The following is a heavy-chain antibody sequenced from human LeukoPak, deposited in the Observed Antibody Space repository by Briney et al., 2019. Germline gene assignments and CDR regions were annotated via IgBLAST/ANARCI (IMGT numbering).Heavy chain of an antibody. Sequence: PSETLSLNCTVPRGSISGYYWSWIRQPPGKGLEWIGYIYYSGSTNYNPSLKSRVTISIDTSKKQFSLKLSSVTAADTAVYYCARVDYSNPSYWGQGTLVTVSS. CDR1: RGSISGYY. V-gene: IGHV4-59*01. CDR2: IYYSGST. CDR3: ARVDYSNPSY. D-gene: IGHD4-11*01. J-gene: IGHJ4*02.